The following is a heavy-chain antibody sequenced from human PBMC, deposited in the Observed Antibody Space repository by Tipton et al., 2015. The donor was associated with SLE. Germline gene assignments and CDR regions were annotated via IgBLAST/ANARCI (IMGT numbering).Heavy chain of an antibody. CDR1: GFTFSTYT. J-gene: IGHJ4*02. V-gene: IGHV3-48*01. CDR3: ARSLFRGRALDY. D-gene: IGHD5-24*01. CDR2: VTSSSRTI. Sequence: SLRLSCVASGFTFSTYTMNWVRQAPGRGLEWVSYVTSSSRTIFYADSVKSRFTISRDNAKNSLFLQMNSLRAEDTAVYYCARSLFRGRALDYWGQGTLVTVSS.